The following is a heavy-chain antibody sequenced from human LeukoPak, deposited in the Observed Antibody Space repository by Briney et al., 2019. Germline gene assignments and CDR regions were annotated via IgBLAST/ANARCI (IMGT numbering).Heavy chain of an antibody. CDR2: IYYSGST. D-gene: IGHD6-13*01. Sequence: ASETLSLTCTVSGGSISSSSYYWGWIRQPPGKGREWIGSIYYSGSTYYNPSLKSRVTISVDTSKNQFSLKLSSVTAADSAVYYCARRGIAAILYAFDIWVQGTMVTVSS. CDR1: GGSISSSSYY. V-gene: IGHV4-39*01. CDR3: ARRGIAAILYAFDI. J-gene: IGHJ3*02.